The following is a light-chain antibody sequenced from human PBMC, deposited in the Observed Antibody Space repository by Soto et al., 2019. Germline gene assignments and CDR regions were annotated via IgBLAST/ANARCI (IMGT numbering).Light chain of an antibody. CDR3: QQYNKWPPIT. Sequence: EIVLTQSPGTLSLSPGERATLSCRASQSVSNNYLAWYQQKPGQAPRLLIYGASTRATGIPARFSGSGSGTEFTLTISSLQSEDFAVYYCQQYNKWPPITLGQGTRLEIK. CDR2: GAS. V-gene: IGKV3-15*01. J-gene: IGKJ5*01. CDR1: QSVSNN.